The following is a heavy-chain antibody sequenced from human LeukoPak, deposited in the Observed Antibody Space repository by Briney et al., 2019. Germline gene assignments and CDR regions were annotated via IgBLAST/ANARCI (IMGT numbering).Heavy chain of an antibody. V-gene: IGHV4-30-2*01. CDR1: GGSISSGGYS. D-gene: IGHD6-13*01. Sequence: PSETLSLTCAVSGGSISSGGYSWSWIRQPPGKGLEWIGYIYHSGSTYYNPSLKSRVTISVDTSKNQFSLKLSSVTAADTAVYYCARVSRGSSWSPNDYWGQGILVTVSS. J-gene: IGHJ4*02. CDR2: IYHSGST. CDR3: ARVSRGSSWSPNDY.